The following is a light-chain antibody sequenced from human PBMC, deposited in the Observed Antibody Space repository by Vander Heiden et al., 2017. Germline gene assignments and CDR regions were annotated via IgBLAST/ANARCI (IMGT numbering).Light chain of an antibody. V-gene: IGKV2-28*01. CDR1: QSLLHSNGYNY. CDR2: LGS. CDR3: MQALQTPWT. J-gene: IGKJ2*02. Sequence: DIVMTQSPLSLPVTPGEPASISCRSSQSLLHSNGYNYLDWYLQKPGQSPQLLIYLGSNRASGVPDRFSGSGSGTDFTLKISRVEAEYVGVYYCMQALQTPWTFGQGTKLEIK.